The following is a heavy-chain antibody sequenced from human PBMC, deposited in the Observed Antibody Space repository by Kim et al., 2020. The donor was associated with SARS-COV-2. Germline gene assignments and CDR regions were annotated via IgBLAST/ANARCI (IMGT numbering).Heavy chain of an antibody. J-gene: IGHJ5*02. V-gene: IGHV4-39*01. Sequence: SETLSLTCTVSGDSISDKTYYWAWLRQPPGKGLQWIGTIFYNGVTNYAQSLKSRVTISIDTSKNQFYLQMTSVTAADTAVYYCARPLTWASDREDSWGPGGGGGGGGRGGGGGGGGGGGGGGGGGGAGGGAGDGGGGAGAGARDREDAGGAGTLVTVSA. CDR1: GDSISDKTYY. D-gene: IGHD3-16*01. CDR2: IFYNGVT. CDR3: ARPLTWASDREDSWGPGGGGGGGGRGGGGGGGGGGGGGGGGGGAGGGAGDGGGGAGAGARDREDA.